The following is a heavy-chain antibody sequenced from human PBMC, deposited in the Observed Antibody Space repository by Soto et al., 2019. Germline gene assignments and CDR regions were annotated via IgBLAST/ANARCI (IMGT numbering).Heavy chain of an antibody. CDR2: IYTSGST. D-gene: IGHD6-13*01. J-gene: IGHJ4*02. CDR3: ARGKTVAAAGPFDY. Sequence: LDAQSVTWSVCGGDISSYYWSWIQQPPGKGLEWIGYIYTSGSTYYNPSLKSRVTISGDTSKNQFSLKLRSVTAADTAVYYCARGKTVAAAGPFDYWGQGTLVTVSS. V-gene: IGHV4-4*08. CDR1: GGDISSYY.